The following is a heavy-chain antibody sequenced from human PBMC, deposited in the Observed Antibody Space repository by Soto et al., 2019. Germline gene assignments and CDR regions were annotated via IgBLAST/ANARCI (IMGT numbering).Heavy chain of an antibody. J-gene: IGHJ5*02. CDR2: VSPGTTYT. V-gene: IGHV3-21*01. CDR1: GFTFSLYT. Sequence: EVQLVESGGGLVKPGGSLRLTCAASGFTFSLYTMVWVRQAPGKGLEWVSCVSPGTTYTCYADSVKGRFTISRDDAKNSVYLQMNSLRAEDTALYYCAYDLITPEGSFDPWGQGTLVTVSS. D-gene: IGHD1-20*01. CDR3: AYDLITPEGSFDP.